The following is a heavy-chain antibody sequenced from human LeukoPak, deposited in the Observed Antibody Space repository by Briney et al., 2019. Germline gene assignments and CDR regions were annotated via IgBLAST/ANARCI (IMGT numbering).Heavy chain of an antibody. CDR1: GGSISSSNW. J-gene: IGHJ3*02. D-gene: IGHD3-10*01. CDR2: IYHSGST. V-gene: IGHV4-4*02. Sequence: PSETLSLTCAVSGGSISSSNWWSWVRQPPGKGLEWIGEIYHSGSTNYNPSLKSRVTISVDKSKNQFSLKLSSVTAADTAVYYCATLTMVRGVITYAFDIWGQGTMVTVSS. CDR3: ATLTMVRGVITYAFDI.